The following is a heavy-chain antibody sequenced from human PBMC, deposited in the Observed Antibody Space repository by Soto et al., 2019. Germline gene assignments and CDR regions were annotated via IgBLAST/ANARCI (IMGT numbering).Heavy chain of an antibody. CDR1: GGYISSGGYY. V-gene: IGHV4-31*11. J-gene: IGHJ4*02. CDR3: ASTYYTGDSGPYDY. Sequence: SETLSLTCAVSGGYISSGGYYWSWIRKHPGKGLEWIGYIYYSGTTYYNPSLESRVSISADTSENQFSLKVKSVTVADTAVYYCASTYYTGDSGPYDYWGQGTLVTVSS. D-gene: IGHD1-26*01. CDR2: IYYSGTT.